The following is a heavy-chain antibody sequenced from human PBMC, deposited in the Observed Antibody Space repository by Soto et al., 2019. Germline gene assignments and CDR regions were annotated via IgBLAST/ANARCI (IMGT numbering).Heavy chain of an antibody. CDR2: IYYSVDT. CDR1: GGSISISDYY. J-gene: IGHJ3*01. CDR3: AIGPEVGSYVAITFDV. V-gene: IGHV4-30-4*01. Sequence: QMQLLESGPGLVKPSQTLSLTCTVSGGSISISDYYWSWVRQPPGKGLEWIGYIYYSVDTYYNPSLSSRFTISLGTSKTQFSVELRSVTAADTAVSYCAIGPEVGSYVAITFDVWGQGTMVTVSS. D-gene: IGHD1-26*01.